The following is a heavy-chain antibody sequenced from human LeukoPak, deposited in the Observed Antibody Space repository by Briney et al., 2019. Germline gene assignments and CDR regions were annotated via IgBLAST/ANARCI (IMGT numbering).Heavy chain of an antibody. D-gene: IGHD2-8*01. CDR1: GFRFTSYW. V-gene: IGHV5-51*01. CDR2: IYPGDSDT. J-gene: IGHJ6*02. CDR3: ARSRQENGYAIPNYYYGMDV. Sequence: GEALKISFKGSGFRFTSYWIGWVRQMPGKGLEWMGIIYPGDSDTRYSPSFQGQVTISADKSINTACLPWSSLKASDTAMYYCARSRQENGYAIPNYYYGMDVWGQGTTVTVSS.